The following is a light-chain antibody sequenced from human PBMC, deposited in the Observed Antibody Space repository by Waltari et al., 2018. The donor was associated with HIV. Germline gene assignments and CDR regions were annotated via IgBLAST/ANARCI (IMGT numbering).Light chain of an antibody. CDR1: QSVLSSTRTLTS. V-gene: IGKV4-1*01. Sequence: DTVLTQSPDSLTVSLGETATSNCKASQSVLSSTRTLTSLASYQQKPGHPPKLLISWASGRRSGVPDRFSGGGSGTDFTLTISSLQAEDVAVYYCQQYYSHPRTFGQGTKLEI. CDR2: WAS. CDR3: QQYYSHPRT. J-gene: IGKJ2*01.